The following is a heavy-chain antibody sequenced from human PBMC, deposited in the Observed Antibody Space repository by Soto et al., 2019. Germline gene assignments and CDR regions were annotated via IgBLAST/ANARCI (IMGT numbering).Heavy chain of an antibody. J-gene: IGHJ5*02. Sequence: TLSLTCTVSGGSISSGGYYWSWIRQHPEKGLEWIGYIYYSGSTYYNPSLKSRVTISVDTSKNQFSLKLSSVTAADTAVYYCARTYCSGGSCYYNWFDPWGQGTLVTVSS. CDR3: ARTYCSGGSCYYNWFDP. CDR2: IYYSGST. D-gene: IGHD2-15*01. V-gene: IGHV4-31*03. CDR1: GGSISSGGYY.